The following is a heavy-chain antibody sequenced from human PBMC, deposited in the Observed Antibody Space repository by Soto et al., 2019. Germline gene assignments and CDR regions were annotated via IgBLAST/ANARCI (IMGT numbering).Heavy chain of an antibody. Sequence: GWSLRLSCASSVFTFSSYGMHWVRQAPGKGLEWVAVISYDGSNKYYADSVKGRFTISRDDSKNTLYLQMNSLRAEDTAVYYCAKSQFTMIVDFDYWGQGTLVTVSS. V-gene: IGHV3-30*18. CDR2: ISYDGSNK. CDR3: AKSQFTMIVDFDY. CDR1: VFTFSSYG. D-gene: IGHD3-22*01. J-gene: IGHJ4*02.